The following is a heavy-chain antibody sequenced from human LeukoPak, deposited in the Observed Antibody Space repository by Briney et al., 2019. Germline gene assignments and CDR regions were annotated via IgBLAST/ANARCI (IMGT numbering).Heavy chain of an antibody. CDR2: ISPYNGNT. CDR1: GYTFSSYG. J-gene: IGHJ5*02. V-gene: IGHV1-18*04. Sequence: ASVKVSCKASGYTFSSYGITWVRQAPGQGLEWMGWISPYNGNTNYAQKVQDRVTMTTDTSTSTAYMELRSLRSDDTAVYYCARGGDRLAATGNWFDPWGQGTLVTVSS. CDR3: ARGGDRLAATGNWFDP. D-gene: IGHD6-13*01.